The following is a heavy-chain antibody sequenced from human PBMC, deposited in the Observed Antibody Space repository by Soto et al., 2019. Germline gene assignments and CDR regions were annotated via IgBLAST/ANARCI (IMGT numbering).Heavy chain of an antibody. CDR3: AKLVIGYCSGNTCDDY. CDR1: GFTLSYG. D-gene: IGHD2-15*01. V-gene: IGHV3-30*18. J-gene: IGHJ4*02. CDR2: ISYDSSNK. Sequence: VQLLESGGGLIQPGGSLRLSSAASGFTLSYGIHWLRQAPGKGLEWVAYISYDSSNKFYGDSVKGRFTISRDNSKNTPFLQMNSLRAEDTAVYYCAKLVIGYCSGNTCDDYWGQGTLVAVSS.